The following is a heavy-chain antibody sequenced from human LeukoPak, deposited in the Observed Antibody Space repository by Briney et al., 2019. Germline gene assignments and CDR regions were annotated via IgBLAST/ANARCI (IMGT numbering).Heavy chain of an antibody. CDR2: ISSSGSTI. V-gene: IGHV3-48*03. CDR3: AKVAKYYYGSETYYFFEH. J-gene: IGHJ4*02. CDR1: GFTFSSYE. D-gene: IGHD3-10*01. Sequence: GGSLRLSCAASGFTFSSYEMNWVRQARGKGLEWVSYISSSGSTIYYADSVKGRFTISRDDAKRSLYLQMNSLRVEDTAVYYCAKVAKYYYGSETYYFFEHWGQGTPVTASS.